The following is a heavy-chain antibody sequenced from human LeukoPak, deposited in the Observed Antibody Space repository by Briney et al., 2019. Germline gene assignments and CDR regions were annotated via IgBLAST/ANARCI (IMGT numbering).Heavy chain of an antibody. CDR1: GGSIAKGGHS. CDR3: ARDEGFSGFDI. D-gene: IGHD3-10*01. Sequence: PSETLSLTCAASGGSIAKGGHSWSWIRQPPGKGLGWIGYLYYSGTSFYNPSLQSRVTISVDLSKNQFSLKLSSVTAADTAVYYCARDEGFSGFDIWGQGTMVTVPS. J-gene: IGHJ3*02. CDR2: LYYSGTS. V-gene: IGHV4-30-2*01.